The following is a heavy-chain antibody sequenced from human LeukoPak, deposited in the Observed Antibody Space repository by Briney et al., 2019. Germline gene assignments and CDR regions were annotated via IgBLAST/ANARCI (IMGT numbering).Heavy chain of an antibody. V-gene: IGHV3-30*18. CDR2: ISYDGSNK. CDR1: GFTFSSYG. CDR3: VQDSYAISSSGSTFAS. J-gene: IGHJ4*02. D-gene: IGHD2-2*01. Sequence: GRSLRLSCAASGFTFSSYGMHWVRQAPGKGLEWVAVISYDGSNKYYADSVKGRFSISRDNAKNSLYLQMNSLRTEDMVVYYCVQDSYAISSSGSTFASWGQGTLVTVSS.